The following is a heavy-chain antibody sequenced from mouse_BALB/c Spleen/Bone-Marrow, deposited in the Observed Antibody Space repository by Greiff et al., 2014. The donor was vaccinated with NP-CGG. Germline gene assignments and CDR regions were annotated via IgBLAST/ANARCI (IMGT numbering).Heavy chain of an antibody. CDR1: GFNIKDTY. J-gene: IGHJ3*01. Sequence: VQLQQSGAELVKPGASVKLSCTASGFNIKDTYMHWVKQRPEQGLEWIGRIDPANGNTKYDPKFQGKATITADTSSNTAYLQLRSLTTEDTDVNYFAACYSSNCQFDYWGQGTLVTVS. V-gene: IGHV14-3*02. CDR3: AACYSSNCQFDY. D-gene: IGHD2-12*01. CDR2: IDPANGNT.